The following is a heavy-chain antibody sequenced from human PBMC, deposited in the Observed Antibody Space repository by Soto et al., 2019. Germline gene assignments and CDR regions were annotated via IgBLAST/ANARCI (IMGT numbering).Heavy chain of an antibody. Sequence: PGGSLRLSCAASGFTFSSYGMHWVRQAPGKGLEWVAVISYDGRNKYYVDSVKGRFTMSRDNSKNTLYLQMNSLRAEDTAVYYCAKDGILDSSGHYYYFDSWGQGTLVTVSS. D-gene: IGHD3-22*01. CDR2: ISYDGRNK. V-gene: IGHV3-30*18. J-gene: IGHJ4*02. CDR1: GFTFSSYG. CDR3: AKDGILDSSGHYYYFDS.